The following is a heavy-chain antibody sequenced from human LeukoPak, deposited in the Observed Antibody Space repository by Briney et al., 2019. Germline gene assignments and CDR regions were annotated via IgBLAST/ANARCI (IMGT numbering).Heavy chain of an antibody. Sequence: PSETLSLTCTVSGGSISRDGYYWSWIRQNPGKGLERLGYISYTGSTYYNPSLKSRVTMSVDTSKSHLSLKLNSVTAADTAVYYCARLWFGELFLDSWGQGVLVTVSS. CDR3: ARLWFGELFLDS. CDR1: GGSISRDGYY. V-gene: IGHV4-31*03. J-gene: IGHJ4*02. D-gene: IGHD3-10*01. CDR2: ISYTGST.